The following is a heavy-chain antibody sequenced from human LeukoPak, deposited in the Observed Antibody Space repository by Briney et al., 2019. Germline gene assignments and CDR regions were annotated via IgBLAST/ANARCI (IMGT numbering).Heavy chain of an antibody. D-gene: IGHD1-26*01. CDR2: ISYDGSNK. Sequence: PGGSLRLSCAASGFTFSSYGMHWVRQAPGKGLEWVAVISYDGSNKYYADSVKGRFTISRDNSKNTLYLQMNSLRAEDTAVYYCARVPCLVGGGSGSCYYFDYWGQGTLVTVSS. V-gene: IGHV3-30*03. J-gene: IGHJ4*02. CDR1: GFTFSSYG. CDR3: ARVPCLVGGGSGSCYYFDY.